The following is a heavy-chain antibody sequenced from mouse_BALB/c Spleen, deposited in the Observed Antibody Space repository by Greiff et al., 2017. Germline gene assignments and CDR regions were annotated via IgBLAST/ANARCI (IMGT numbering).Heavy chain of an antibody. CDR1: GYSFTGYF. D-gene: IGHD6-5*01. V-gene: IGHV1-37*01. J-gene: IGHJ4*01. CDR2: INPYNGDT. CDR3: GKSLAYVRYAMDY. Sequence: EVQLHQSGPELVKPGASVKISCKASGYSFTGYFMNWVKQSHGKSLEWIGRINPYNGDTFYNQKFKGKATLTVDKSSSTAHMELLSLTSEDSAVYYCGKSLAYVRYAMDYWGQGTSVTVSS.